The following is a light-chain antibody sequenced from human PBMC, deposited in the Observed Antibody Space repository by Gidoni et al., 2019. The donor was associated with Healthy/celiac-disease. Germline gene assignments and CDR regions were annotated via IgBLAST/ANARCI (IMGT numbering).Light chain of an antibody. CDR3: QQYGSSPLT. J-gene: IGKJ4*01. V-gene: IGKV3-20*01. CDR1: QSVSSSY. CDR2: GAS. Sequence: IVLTQSPGTLSLSPGERATLSCRASQSVSSSYLAWYQKKPGQAPRLLIYGASSRATGIPDRVSGSGSGTDFTLTISRLEPEDFAVYYCQQYGSSPLTFGGXTKVEIK.